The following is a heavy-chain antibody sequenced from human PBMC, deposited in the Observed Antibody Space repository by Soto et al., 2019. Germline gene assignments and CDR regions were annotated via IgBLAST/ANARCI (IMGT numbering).Heavy chain of an antibody. CDR3: AKGDAKHLGSLAGHYYYYKMDV. J-gene: IGHJ6*02. CDR1: GGSLSRYY. CDR2: IYYSGIA. V-gene: IGHV4-59*01. D-gene: IGHD6-13*01. Sequence: SETLSLTCSVSGGSLSRYYWTWIRQPPGKGLQCIGYIYYSGIANYNPSLKSRVTISVDTSKNQFSLKVKSVTAPDTAVYYCAKGDAKHLGSLAGHYYYYKMDVWGQGTTVTVSS.